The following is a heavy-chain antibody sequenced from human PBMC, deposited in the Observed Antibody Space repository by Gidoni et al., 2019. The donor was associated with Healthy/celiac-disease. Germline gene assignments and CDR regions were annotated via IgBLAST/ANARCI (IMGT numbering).Heavy chain of an antibody. V-gene: IGHV3-66*01. CDR1: GFTVSRNY. D-gene: IGHD3-10*01. Sequence: EVQLVESGGGLVQPGVSLSLSCAASGFTVSRNYMSWVRQAPGKGLEWVSVIYSGGSTYYADSVKGRFTISRDNSKNTLYLQMNSLRAEDTAVYYCARDLEAGYYGSGIWGQGTMVTVSS. J-gene: IGHJ3*02. CDR3: ARDLEAGYYGSGI. CDR2: IYSGGST.